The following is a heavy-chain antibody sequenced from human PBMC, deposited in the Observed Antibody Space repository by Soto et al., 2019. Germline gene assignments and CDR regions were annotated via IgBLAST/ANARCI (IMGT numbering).Heavy chain of an antibody. CDR2: ISAYSGNS. J-gene: IGHJ4*02. Sequence: QVQLVQSGAEVKKPGASVKVSCKASGYTFTSYGISWVRQAPGQGLEWMGWISAYSGNSNYAQKLQRRVTMTTDTARSRAYMELRSLGSADTVVYCCAGGRGSYALGYWGQGTLGTVSS. CDR3: AGGRGSYALGY. CDR1: GYTFTSYG. V-gene: IGHV1-18*01. D-gene: IGHD1-26*01.